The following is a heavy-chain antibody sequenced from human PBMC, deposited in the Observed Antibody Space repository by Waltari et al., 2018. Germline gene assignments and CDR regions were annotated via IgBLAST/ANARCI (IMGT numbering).Heavy chain of an antibody. CDR2: TTDGNAYL. CDR3: VRALTTPNDY. CDR1: GFPIRNFG. D-gene: IGHD4-17*01. Sequence: VQLVESGGGLVKPGGSLRLSCAVSGFPIRNFGMCWVRQAPGKVLEVAATTTDGNAYLSYADSVRGRFTGSTDNAKSSLYLQMNNLRAEDTGVYYCVRALTTPNDYWGRGTLVTVSS. V-gene: IGHV3-21*03. J-gene: IGHJ4*02.